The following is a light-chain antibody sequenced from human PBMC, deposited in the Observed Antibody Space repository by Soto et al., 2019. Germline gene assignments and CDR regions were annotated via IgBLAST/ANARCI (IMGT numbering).Light chain of an antibody. CDR3: ISYTSSSTWV. CDR2: DVS. CDR1: SSDVGGYNY. V-gene: IGLV2-14*01. Sequence: QSALTQPASVSGSPGQSIAISCTGTSSDVGGYNYVSWYQQHPGKTPNLMIYDVSNRPSGVSNRFSGSKSGNTASLTISGLQAEDEADYYCISYTSSSTWVFGGVTKVTVL. J-gene: IGLJ3*02.